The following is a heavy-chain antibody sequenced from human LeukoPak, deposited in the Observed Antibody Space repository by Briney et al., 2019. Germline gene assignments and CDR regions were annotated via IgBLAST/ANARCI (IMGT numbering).Heavy chain of an antibody. CDR1: GFTFCIYR. CDR2: IFSSSAYI. D-gene: IGHD2-15*01. J-gene: IGHJ4*02. Sequence: GGPLSLSCGASGFTFCIYRKNWAPATRGGGGEGVSSIFSSSAYIYYADSVSGRFSCARDNAKNSVSLQMNSLRPEDTAVYYCARGKYSELIVGDFDYWGQGTLVTVSS. V-gene: IGHV3-21*01. CDR3: ARGKYSELIVGDFDY.